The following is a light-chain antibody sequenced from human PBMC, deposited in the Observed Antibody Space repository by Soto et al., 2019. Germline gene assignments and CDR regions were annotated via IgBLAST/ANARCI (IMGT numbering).Light chain of an antibody. V-gene: IGKV1-27*01. CDR3: IQDYNYPRT. CDR1: QGISNY. CDR2: AAS. J-gene: IGKJ1*01. Sequence: DIQMTQSPSSLSASVGDRVTITCRASQGISNYLAWYQQKPGTVPKLLISAASTLQTGVHSRFSGGGSGTDFTLTIRSLQPEDFATYYCIQDYNYPRTFGQGTKVDIK.